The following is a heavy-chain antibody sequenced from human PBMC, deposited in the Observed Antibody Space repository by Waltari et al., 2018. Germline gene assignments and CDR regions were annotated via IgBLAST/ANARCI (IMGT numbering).Heavy chain of an antibody. CDR1: GGSLSNHH. CDR2: IYFTGST. Sequence: QVQLQESGPGLVKPSETLSLPCTVSGGSLSNHHWSWIRQPPEKGLEWIGYIYFTGSTNYNPSLKSRVTISVDTSKNQFSLKVTSVTAADTAVYYCVRGGSGLNSWGQGTLVTVSS. V-gene: IGHV4-59*11. D-gene: IGHD2-15*01. CDR3: VRGGSGLNS. J-gene: IGHJ4*02.